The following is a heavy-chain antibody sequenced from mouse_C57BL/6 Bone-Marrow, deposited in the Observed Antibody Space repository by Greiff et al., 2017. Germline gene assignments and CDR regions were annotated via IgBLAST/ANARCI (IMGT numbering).Heavy chain of an antibody. CDR2: IYPRSGNT. D-gene: IGHD1-1*01. J-gene: IGHJ2*01. CDR3: ASDYYGRNY. V-gene: IGHV1-81*01. CDR1: GYTFTSYG. Sequence: QVHVKQSGAELARPGASVKLSCKASGYTFTSYGISWVKQRTGQGLEWIGEIYPRSGNTYYNEKFKGKATLTADKSSSTAYMELRSLTSEDSAVYFCASDYYGRNYWGQGTTLTVSS.